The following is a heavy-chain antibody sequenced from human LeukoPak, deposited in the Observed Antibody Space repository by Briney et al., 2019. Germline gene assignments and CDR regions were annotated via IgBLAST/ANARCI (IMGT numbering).Heavy chain of an antibody. D-gene: IGHD6-19*01. CDR1: GFTFNDYY. Sequence: GGSLRLSCAASGFTFNDYYMSWIRQAPGKGLEWLSYINIGGTNTHYADSVKGRFTISRDNAKKSLYLEMNNLRAEDTAVYYCAGSSGWLFDYWGQGTLVAVSS. CDR3: AGSSGWLFDY. CDR2: INIGGTNT. J-gene: IGHJ4*02. V-gene: IGHV3-11*04.